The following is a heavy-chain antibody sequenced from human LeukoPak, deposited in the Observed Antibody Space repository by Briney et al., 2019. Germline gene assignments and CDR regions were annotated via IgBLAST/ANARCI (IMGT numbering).Heavy chain of an antibody. J-gene: IGHJ4*02. Sequence: SETPSLTCAVSGGSVNDYYWSWIRQPPGKGLEWIGYIYHSGTTNFNPSLRSRVAVSIDTSKNQFSLRLSSVTAADTAVYYCARDNRRGYDSSGYDYWGQGTLVTVSS. CDR1: GGSVNDYY. V-gene: IGHV4-59*02. CDR2: IYHSGTT. D-gene: IGHD3-22*01. CDR3: ARDNRRGYDSSGYDY.